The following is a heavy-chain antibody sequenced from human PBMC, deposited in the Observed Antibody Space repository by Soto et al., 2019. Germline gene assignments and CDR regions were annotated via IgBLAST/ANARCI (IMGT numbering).Heavy chain of an antibody. D-gene: IGHD6-13*01. V-gene: IGHV4-59*01. J-gene: IGHJ4*02. CDR1: VGSMRNYF. Sequence: SETLSLTSTLSVGSMRNYFWTWIRQPPGRGLDRIGYIHYSGTTSFFPSYNPPLRSRVTISEDTSKNQFSLKLLSVTTSDTAVYFCAAGEASSRNLAPYYLDFWGQGTMVTVSS. CDR3: AAGEASSRNLAPYYLDF. CDR2: IHYSGTT.